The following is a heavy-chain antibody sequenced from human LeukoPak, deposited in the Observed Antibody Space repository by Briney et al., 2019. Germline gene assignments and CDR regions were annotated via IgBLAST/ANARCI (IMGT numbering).Heavy chain of an antibody. CDR1: GLTFSNYA. Sequence: PGGPLRLSCTASGLTFSNYATTWVRQAPGKGLEWVSSITGSGRGTYYADSVKGRFSVSRDNSQNTVFLHMNSLRADDTALYYCSKDPNGDYVGAFDMWGPGTMVTVSS. CDR3: SKDPNGDYVGAFDM. CDR2: ITGSGRGT. V-gene: IGHV3-23*01. J-gene: IGHJ3*02. D-gene: IGHD4-17*01.